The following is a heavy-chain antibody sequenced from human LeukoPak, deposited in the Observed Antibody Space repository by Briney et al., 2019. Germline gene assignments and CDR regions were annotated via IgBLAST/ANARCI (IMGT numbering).Heavy chain of an antibody. CDR2: IYYSGST. D-gene: IGHD6-19*01. V-gene: IGHV4-59*01. CDR1: GGSISSYY. J-gene: IGHJ4*02. CDR3: AREGMAVGFARFPIFNY. Sequence: SQTLSLNCAVSGGSISSYYWSWIRQPPGRGLQWIGDIYYSGSTNYNPSLKSRVTISVDTSKNQFSLRLTSVTAADTAVYYCAREGMAVGFARFPIFNYWGQGTLVTVSS.